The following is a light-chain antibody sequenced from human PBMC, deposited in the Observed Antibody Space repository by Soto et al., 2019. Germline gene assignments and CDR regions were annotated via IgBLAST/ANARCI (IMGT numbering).Light chain of an antibody. CDR1: QSVSSN. V-gene: IGKV3-15*01. CDR2: GAS. J-gene: IGKJ5*01. Sequence: EIVITQSPATLSVSPGXRXTFSCRASQSVSSNLAWYQQKPGQAPRLLIYGASTRATGVPARFSGSGSGTEFTLTISSLQSEDFAVYYCQQYNNWPITFGQGTRLEIK. CDR3: QQYNNWPIT.